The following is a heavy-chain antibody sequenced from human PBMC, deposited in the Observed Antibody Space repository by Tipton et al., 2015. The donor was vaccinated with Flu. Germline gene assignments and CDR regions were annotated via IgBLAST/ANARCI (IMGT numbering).Heavy chain of an antibody. CDR1: GGSISSGNYY. V-gene: IGHV4-30-4*08. CDR2: IYYSGST. CDR3: ARALQNYFDY. J-gene: IGHJ4*02. Sequence: TLSLTCTVSGGSISSGNYYWTWIRQPAGKGLEWIGYIYYSGSTYYNPSLKSRVTISIDTSKNQFSLKLSSVTAADTAMYYCARALQNYFDYWGQGTLVTVSS.